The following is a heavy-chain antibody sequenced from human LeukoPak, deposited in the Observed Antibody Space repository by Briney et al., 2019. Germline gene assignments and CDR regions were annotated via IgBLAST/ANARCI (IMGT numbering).Heavy chain of an antibody. CDR2: ISDSGGNT. D-gene: IGHD6-6*01. J-gene: IGHJ4*02. V-gene: IGHV3-23*01. Sequence: GGSLRLSCAASGFTFNSYAMSWVRQAPWERLQWVSGISDSGGNTYYADSVRGRFTVSRDNSKNTLYLQMNSLRAEDTAVYYCARHRSSWLIDYWGQGTLVTVSS. CDR1: GFTFNSYA. CDR3: ARHRSSWLIDY.